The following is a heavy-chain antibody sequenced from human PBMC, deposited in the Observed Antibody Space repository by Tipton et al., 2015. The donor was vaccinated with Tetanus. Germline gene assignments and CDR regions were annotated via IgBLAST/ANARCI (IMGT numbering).Heavy chain of an antibody. CDR2: IYFTGTT. CDR3: ARAPYSSPGKYYFDY. Sequence: LRLSCTVSGDSISSGDFYWSWIRQHPGKGLEWIGYIYFTGTTYYNPSLKSRVTMSVDLSKNQFSLKLSSVTAADTAVYYCARAPYSSPGKYYFDYWGQGTLVTVSS. J-gene: IGHJ4*02. CDR1: GDSISSGDFY. D-gene: IGHD4-11*01. V-gene: IGHV4-30-4*08.